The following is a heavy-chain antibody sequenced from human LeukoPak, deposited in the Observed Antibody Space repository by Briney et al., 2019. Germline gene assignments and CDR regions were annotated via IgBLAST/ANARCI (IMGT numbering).Heavy chain of an antibody. CDR2: ISWNSGSI. V-gene: IGHV3-9*01. J-gene: IGHJ4*02. CDR3: ATMGATTTDY. CDR1: GFTFDDYA. D-gene: IGHD1-26*01. Sequence: GRSLRLSCAASGFTFDDYAMPWVRQAPGKGLEWVSGISWNSGSIGYADSVKGRFTISRDNAKNSLYLQMNSLRAEDTALYYCATMGATTTDYWGQGTLVTVSS.